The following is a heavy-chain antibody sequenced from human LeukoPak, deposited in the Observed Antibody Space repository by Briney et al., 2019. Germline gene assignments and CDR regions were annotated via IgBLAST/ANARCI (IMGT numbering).Heavy chain of an antibody. CDR3: ARGAYYDFQYYYYYMDV. CDR2: INPSGGST. J-gene: IGHJ6*03. D-gene: IGHD3-3*01. Sequence: ASVKVSCKASGYTFTSYYMHWVRQAPGQGLEWMGIINPSGGSTSYAQKFQGRVTMTRDTSTSTVYMELSSMRSEDTAVYYCARGAYYDFQYYYYYMDVWGKGTTVTVSS. CDR1: GYTFTSYY. V-gene: IGHV1-46*01.